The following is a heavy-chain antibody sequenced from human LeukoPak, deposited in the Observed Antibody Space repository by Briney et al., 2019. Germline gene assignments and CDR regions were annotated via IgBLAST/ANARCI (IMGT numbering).Heavy chain of an antibody. CDR2: MNPNSGNT. CDR3: AKGMGYASGSSYSYYYYMDV. D-gene: IGHD3-10*01. V-gene: IGHV1-8*01. J-gene: IGHJ6*03. CDR1: GYTFTSYD. Sequence: GASVKVSCKASGYTFTSYDINWVRQATGQGLEWMGWMNPNSGNTGYAQKFQGRVTMTRNTSISTAYMELSSLRSEDTAVYYCAKGMGYASGSSYSYYYYMDVWGKGTTVTISS.